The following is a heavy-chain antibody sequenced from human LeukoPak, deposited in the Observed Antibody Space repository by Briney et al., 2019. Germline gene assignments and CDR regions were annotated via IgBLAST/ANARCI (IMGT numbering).Heavy chain of an antibody. J-gene: IGHJ4*02. CDR2: ISSSSSYI. D-gene: IGHD2/OR15-2a*01. Sequence: GGSLRLSCAASGFTFSTYSMNWVRQAPGKGLEWVSSISSSSSYIYYADSVKGRFTISRDNAKDSLYLQMNGLRAEDTAVYYCARASMLATAFDFWGQGTLVTVSS. V-gene: IGHV3-21*01. CDR1: GFTFSTYS. CDR3: ARASMLATAFDF.